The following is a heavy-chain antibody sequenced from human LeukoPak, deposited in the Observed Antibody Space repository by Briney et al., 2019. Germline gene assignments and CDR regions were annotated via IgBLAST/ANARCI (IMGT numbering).Heavy chain of an antibody. V-gene: IGHV1-2*02. J-gene: IGHJ5*02. CDR2: INPNSGGT. CDR3: ARDGTYCSSTSCYPCLSWFDP. D-gene: IGHD2-2*01. CDR1: GYTFTGYY. Sequence: ASVKVSCKASGYTFTGYYMHWVRQAPAQGLEWMGWINPNSGGTNYAQKFQGRVTMTRDTSISTAYMELSRLRSDDTAVYYCARDGTYCSSTSCYPCLSWFDPWGQGTLVTVSS.